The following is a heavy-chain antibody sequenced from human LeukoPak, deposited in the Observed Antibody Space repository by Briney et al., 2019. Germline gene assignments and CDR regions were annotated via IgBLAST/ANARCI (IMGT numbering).Heavy chain of an antibody. CDR2: ISGSGGST. Sequence: PGGTLRLSCAASGFTFSSYAMSWVRQAPGKGLEWVSAISGSGGSTYYADSVKGRFTISRDNSKNTLYLQMNSLRAEDTAVYYCAKANREWLDYFDYWGQGTLVTVSS. CDR1: GFTFSSYA. D-gene: IGHD6-19*01. J-gene: IGHJ4*02. V-gene: IGHV3-23*01. CDR3: AKANREWLDYFDY.